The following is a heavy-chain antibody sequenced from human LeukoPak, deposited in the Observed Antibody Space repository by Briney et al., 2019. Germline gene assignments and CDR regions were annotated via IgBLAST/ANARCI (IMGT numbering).Heavy chain of an antibody. V-gene: IGHV3-9*01. CDR2: ISWNSGSI. J-gene: IGHJ3*02. CDR1: GFTFDDYA. Sequence: GGSLRLSCAASGFTFDDYAMHWVRQAPGKGLEWVSGISWNSGSIGYADSVKGRFTISRDDAKNSLYLQMNSLRAEDTALYYCARSWGIVVAFDIWGQGTMVTVSS. CDR3: ARSWGIVVAFDI. D-gene: IGHD3-22*01.